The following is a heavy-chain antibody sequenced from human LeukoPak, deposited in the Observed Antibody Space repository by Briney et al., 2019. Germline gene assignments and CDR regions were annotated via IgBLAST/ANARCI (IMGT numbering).Heavy chain of an antibody. V-gene: IGHV4-39*06. J-gene: IGHJ5*02. CDR1: GGSISSSTYH. D-gene: IGHD2-2*01. CDR3: ARGAIYCSSTSCFLNWFDP. CDR2: IYYSGNT. Sequence: SETLSLTCTVSGGSISSSTYHWGWIRQPPGKGLEWIGSIYYSGNTNYNPPLKSRVTMSVDTSKNQFPLKLSSVTAADTAVYYCARGAIYCSSTSCFLNWFDPWGQGTLVTVSS.